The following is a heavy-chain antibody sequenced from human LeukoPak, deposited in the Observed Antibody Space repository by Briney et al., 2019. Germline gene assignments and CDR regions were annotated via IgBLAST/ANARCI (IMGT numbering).Heavy chain of an antibody. Sequence: SETLSLTCAVSGYSISSGYYWGWIRQPPGKGLEWIGSIYHSGSTYYNPSLKSRVTIPVDTSKNQFSLKLSSVTAADTAVYYCARTRGYCSSTSCYPRGAFDIWGQGTMVTVSS. CDR2: IYHSGST. CDR3: ARTRGYCSSTSCYPRGAFDI. CDR1: GYSISSGYY. D-gene: IGHD2-2*01. J-gene: IGHJ3*02. V-gene: IGHV4-38-2*01.